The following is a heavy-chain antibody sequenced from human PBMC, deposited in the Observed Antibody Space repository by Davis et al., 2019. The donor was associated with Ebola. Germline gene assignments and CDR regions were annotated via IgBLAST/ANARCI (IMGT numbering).Heavy chain of an antibody. CDR2: IRSSGGYS. Sequence: PGGSLRLSCTASGFTFSSYSMNWVRQAPGKGLEWVAFIRSSGGYSYHADSVKGRFTISRDNDKNSLYLQMDSLRVEDTAVYYCARERAVSYFDYWGQGALVTVSS. V-gene: IGHV3-21*01. J-gene: IGHJ4*02. D-gene: IGHD3-10*01. CDR3: ARERAVSYFDY. CDR1: GFTFSSYS.